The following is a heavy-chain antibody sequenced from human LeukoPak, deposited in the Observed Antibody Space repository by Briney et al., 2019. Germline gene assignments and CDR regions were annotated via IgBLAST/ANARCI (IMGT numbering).Heavy chain of an antibody. V-gene: IGHV1-2*06. D-gene: IGHD6-13*01. CDR3: ARGEQLVPFRELRWPFDY. J-gene: IGHJ4*02. CDR1: GYTFTGYY. CDR2: TNPNSGGT. Sequence: ASVKVSCKASGYTFTGYYMHWVRQAPGQGLEWMGRTNPNSGGTNYAQKFQGRVTMTRDTSISTAYMELSRLRSDDTAVYYCARGEQLVPFRELRWPFDYWGQGTLVTVSS.